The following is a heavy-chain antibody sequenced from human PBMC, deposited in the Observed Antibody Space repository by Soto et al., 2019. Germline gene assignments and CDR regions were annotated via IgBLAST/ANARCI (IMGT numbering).Heavy chain of an antibody. J-gene: IGHJ5*02. D-gene: IGHD4-4*01. CDR2: VYYSGTT. CDR3: ARDLIAPPNYYDP. Sequence: LETRSLAYSVSGGSVTSDEDYWSWIRQPPGKGLEWIGYVYYSGTTDSNPFLKSRVTLSLDKSKKQFSPQMRPVNAADTAVYYCARDLIAPPNYYDPWRQRLLVTVSS. CDR1: GGSVTSDEDY. V-gene: IGHV4-61*08.